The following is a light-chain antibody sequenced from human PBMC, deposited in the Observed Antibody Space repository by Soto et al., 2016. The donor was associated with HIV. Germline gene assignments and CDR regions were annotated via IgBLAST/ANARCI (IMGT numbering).Light chain of an antibody. J-gene: IGLJ3*02. Sequence: SYELIQPPSVSVSPGQTASIPCSGDKLGDKYVCWYQQKPGQSPVLLIYEDKKRPSGIPERFSGSNSGNTATLTISGTQTMDEADYYCQAWDSGRVFGGGTKLTVL. V-gene: IGLV3-1*01. CDR3: QAWDSGRV. CDR1: KLGDKY. CDR2: EDK.